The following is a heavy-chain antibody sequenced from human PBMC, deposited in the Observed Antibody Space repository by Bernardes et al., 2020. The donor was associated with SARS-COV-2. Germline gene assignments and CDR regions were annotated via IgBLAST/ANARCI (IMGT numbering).Heavy chain of an antibody. Sequence: GGSLRLSCVASGFTFDDYTMHWVRQAPGKGPEWVSGISWNSDGLGYGDFVRGRFTISRDNAKNSLYLQMRSLTVEDTAFYYCARDQYSSTPRVFDYWGQGILVTVSS. CDR3: ARDQYSSTPRVFDY. D-gene: IGHD2-2*01. V-gene: IGHV3-9*01. CDR2: ISWNSDGL. J-gene: IGHJ4*02. CDR1: GFTFDDYT.